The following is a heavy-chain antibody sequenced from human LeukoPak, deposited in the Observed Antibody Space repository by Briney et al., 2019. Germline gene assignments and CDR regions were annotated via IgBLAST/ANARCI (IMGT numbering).Heavy chain of an antibody. CDR3: AGGQGYLIQL. CDR2: IKQDGSVA. Sequence: GGSLRLSCVGSGITFSSYWMNWVRQAPGKGLEWVAIIKQDGSVAHYVDSVKGRLTISRDNAKNSLYLQINNLRAEDTAVYYCAGGQGYLIQLWGQGALVTVSS. J-gene: IGHJ4*02. CDR1: GITFSSYW. V-gene: IGHV3-7*01. D-gene: IGHD2-15*01.